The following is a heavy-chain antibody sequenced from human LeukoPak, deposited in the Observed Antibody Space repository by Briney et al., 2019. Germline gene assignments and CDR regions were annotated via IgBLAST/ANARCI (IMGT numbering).Heavy chain of an antibody. V-gene: IGHV3-48*04. J-gene: IGHJ4*02. Sequence: GGSLRLSCEASGFTFSSYNMNWVRQAPGKGLEWVSYITTRGTTIYYADSVKGRFTISRDNAKNSLYLQMNRLRAEDTAVYFCAREAEEAFDYWGQGTLVTVSS. CDR1: GFTFSSYN. CDR3: AREAEEAFDY. CDR2: ITTRGTTI.